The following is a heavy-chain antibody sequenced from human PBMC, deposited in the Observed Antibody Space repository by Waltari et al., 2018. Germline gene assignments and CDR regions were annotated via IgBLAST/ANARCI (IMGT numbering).Heavy chain of an antibody. CDR3: AREITMVRGVMIFDY. V-gene: IGHV1-2*06. D-gene: IGHD3-10*01. Sequence: VQLVESGAEVKKPGASVKVSCTASGYTFTGYYMHWVRQAPGQGLEWMGRINPNSGGTNYAQKLQGRVTMTRDTSISTAYMELSRLRSDDTAVYYCAREITMVRGVMIFDYWGQGTTVTVSS. J-gene: IGHJ4*03. CDR2: INPNSGGT. CDR1: GYTFTGYY.